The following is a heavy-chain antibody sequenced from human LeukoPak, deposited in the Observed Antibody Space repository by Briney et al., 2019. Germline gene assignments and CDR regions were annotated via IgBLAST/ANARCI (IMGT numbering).Heavy chain of an antibody. CDR2: IYASGST. CDR1: GGSISSYY. Sequence: PSQTLSLTCTVSGGSISSYYWSWIRQPSGKGLEWIGRIYASGSTNYNPSLKSRVTISVDKSKNQFSLKLSSVTAADTAVYYCARDSSLGGWSTSPYYYMDLWGKGTTVTVSS. CDR3: ARDSSLGGWSTSPYYYMDL. V-gene: IGHV4-4*07. D-gene: IGHD5-12*01. J-gene: IGHJ6*03.